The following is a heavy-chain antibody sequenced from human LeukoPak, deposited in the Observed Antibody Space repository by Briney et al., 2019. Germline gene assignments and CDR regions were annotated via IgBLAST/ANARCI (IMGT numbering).Heavy chain of an antibody. CDR1: GLNFRAYG. Sequence: GGSLRLSCAASGLNFRAYGMSWVRQAPGMGLEWVSTISGSGDSTYHADSVKGRFTISRDNSKNTLSLQMNSLRAEDTAVYFCARDYFGSGTYYPYQYYGMDVWGQGTTVTVSS. J-gene: IGHJ6*02. V-gene: IGHV3-23*01. CDR2: ISGSGDST. CDR3: ARDYFGSGTYYPYQYYGMDV. D-gene: IGHD3-10*01.